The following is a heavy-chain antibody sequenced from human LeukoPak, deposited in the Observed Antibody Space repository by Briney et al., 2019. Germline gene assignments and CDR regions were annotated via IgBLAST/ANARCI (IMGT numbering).Heavy chain of an antibody. Sequence: ASVKVSCKASGYTFTSYAMNWVRQAPGQGLEWIGWINNNTGNPTYAQGLTGRFVFSLDTSVSTAYLQISSLKAEDTAVYYCAREPFLFVDTAMDYWGQGTLVTVSS. V-gene: IGHV7-4-1*02. CDR3: AREPFLFVDTAMDY. J-gene: IGHJ4*02. CDR2: INNNTGNP. D-gene: IGHD5-18*01. CDR1: GYTFTSYA.